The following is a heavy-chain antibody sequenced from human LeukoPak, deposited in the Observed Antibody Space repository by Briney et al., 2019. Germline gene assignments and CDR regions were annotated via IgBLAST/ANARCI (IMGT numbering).Heavy chain of an antibody. CDR2: ISGSGGST. CDR3: ARLGWATAPLDY. V-gene: IGHV3-23*01. Sequence: GGSLRLSCAASGFTFSSYAMSWVRQAPGKGLEWVSAISGSGGSTNYADSVKGRFTISRDNAKNSLYLQMNSLRAEDTAVYYCARLGWATAPLDYWGQGTLVTVSS. CDR1: GFTFSSYA. D-gene: IGHD5-12*01. J-gene: IGHJ4*02.